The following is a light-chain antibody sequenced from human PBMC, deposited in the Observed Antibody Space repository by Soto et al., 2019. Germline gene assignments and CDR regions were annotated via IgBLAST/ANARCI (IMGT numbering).Light chain of an antibody. Sequence: DIQMTQSPSTLSASVGDRVTITCRASQSISSWLAWYQQKPGKAPKILIYKASSLKSGVPSRFSVRGSGTEFTLTISSLQPDDFATYYCQQYNSYSLTFGGGTKVEIK. J-gene: IGKJ4*01. CDR1: QSISSW. V-gene: IGKV1-5*03. CDR2: KAS. CDR3: QQYNSYSLT.